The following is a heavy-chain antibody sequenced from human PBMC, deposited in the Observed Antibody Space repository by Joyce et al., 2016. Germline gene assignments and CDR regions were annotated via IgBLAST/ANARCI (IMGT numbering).Heavy chain of an antibody. Sequence: QVQLVQSGAEVKKPGASLKVSCKASGYTFTHYPMHWVRQAPGQRLEGMGWIHTGNGDTKFSQKFQGRVTITRDTSASTAYMELSSLRSEDTAVYYCARESGSYYGPLDYWGQGTLVTVSS. D-gene: IGHD1-26*01. J-gene: IGHJ4*02. V-gene: IGHV1-3*04. CDR3: ARESGSYYGPLDY. CDR1: GYTFTHYP. CDR2: IHTGNGDT.